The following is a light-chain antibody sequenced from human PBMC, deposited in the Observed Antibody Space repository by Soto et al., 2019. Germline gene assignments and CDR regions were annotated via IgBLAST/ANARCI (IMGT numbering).Light chain of an antibody. J-gene: IGKJ2*01. V-gene: IGKV2-24*01. CDR3: MQSTQYRPYT. CDR2: KVS. CDR1: QSLVHSDGNTY. Sequence: DIVLTQTPLSSPVTLGQPASISCRSSQSLVHSDGNTYLSWFHQRPGQPPRLLIDKVSNRFSGVQDRFSGSGAGTDFTLKINRVEAEDVGIYFCMQSTQYRPYTFGQGTKVEIK.